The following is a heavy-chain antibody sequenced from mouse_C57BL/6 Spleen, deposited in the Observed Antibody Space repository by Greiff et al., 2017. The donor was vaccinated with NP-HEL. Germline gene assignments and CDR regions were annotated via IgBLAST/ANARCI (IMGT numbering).Heavy chain of an antibody. CDR3: ARRIITTVVATDY. CDR1: GYTFTSYD. CDR2: IYPRDGST. D-gene: IGHD1-1*01. Sequence: VQLVESGPELVKPGASVKLSCKASGYTFTSYDINWVKQRPGQGLEWIGWIYPRDGSTKYNEKFKGKATLTVDTSSSTAYMELHSLTSEDSAVYYCARRIITTVVATDYWGQGTTLTVSS. V-gene: IGHV1-85*01. J-gene: IGHJ2*01.